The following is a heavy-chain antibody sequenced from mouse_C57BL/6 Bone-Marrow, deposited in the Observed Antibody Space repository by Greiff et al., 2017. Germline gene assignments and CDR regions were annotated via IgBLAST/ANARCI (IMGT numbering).Heavy chain of an antibody. J-gene: IGHJ1*03. D-gene: IGHD1-1*01. CDR2: IDPNSGCT. CDR3: ARRDITTVVGPGYFDV. Sequence: VQLQQPGAELVKPGASVKLSCKASGYTFTSYWMHWVKQRPGRGLEWIGRIDPNSGCTKYNEKFKSKATLTVDKPSSTAYMQLSSLTSEDSAVYYCARRDITTVVGPGYFDVWGTGTTVTVSS. CDR1: GYTFTSYW. V-gene: IGHV1-72*01.